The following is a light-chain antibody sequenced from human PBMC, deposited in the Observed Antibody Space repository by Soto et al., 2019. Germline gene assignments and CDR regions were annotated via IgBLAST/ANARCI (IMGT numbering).Light chain of an antibody. CDR2: GNS. CDR1: SSNIGAGYD. V-gene: IGLV1-40*01. J-gene: IGLJ2*01. Sequence: QTVVTQPPSVSGAPGQRVTISCTGSSSNIGAGYDVHWYQQLPGTAPKLLIYGNSNRPSWVPDRFSGSKSGTSASLAITGLQAEDEADYYCQSYDSSLSGSKVFGGGTKLTVL. CDR3: QSYDSSLSGSKV.